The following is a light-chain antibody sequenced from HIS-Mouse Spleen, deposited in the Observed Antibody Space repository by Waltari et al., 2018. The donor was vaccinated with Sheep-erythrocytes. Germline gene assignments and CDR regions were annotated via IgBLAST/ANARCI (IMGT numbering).Light chain of an antibody. J-gene: IGLJ2*01. CDR3: CSYAGSSTLV. V-gene: IGLV2-23*01. CDR1: SSDVGRYNL. CDR2: EGS. Sequence: QSALTQPASVSGSPGQAITIHCTGTSSDVGRYNLVSRYQQHPGKAPKLMIYEGSKRPSGVSNRFSGSKSGNTASLTISGLQAEDEADYYCCSYAGSSTLVFGGGTKLTVL.